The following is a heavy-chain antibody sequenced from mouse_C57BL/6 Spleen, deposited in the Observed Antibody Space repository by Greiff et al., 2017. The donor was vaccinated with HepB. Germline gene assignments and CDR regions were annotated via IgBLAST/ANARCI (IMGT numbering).Heavy chain of an antibody. CDR3: ARDDYDYYAMDY. D-gene: IGHD2-4*01. V-gene: IGHV1-20*01. J-gene: IGHJ4*01. CDR1: GYSFTGYF. CDR2: INPYNGDT. Sequence: EVKLQESGPELVKPGDSVKISCKASGYSFTGYFMNWVMQSHGKSLEWIGRINPYNGDTFYNQKFKGKATLTVDKSSSTAHMELRSLTSEDSAVYYCARDDYDYYAMDYWGQGTSVTVSS.